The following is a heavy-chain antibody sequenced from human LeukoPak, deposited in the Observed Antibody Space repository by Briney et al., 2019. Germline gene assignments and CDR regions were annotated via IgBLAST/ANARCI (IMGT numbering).Heavy chain of an antibody. Sequence: PGGSLRLSCAASGFTFSSYAMSWVRQAPGKGLEWVSAISGSGGSTYYADSVKGRFTISRDNSKNTLYLQMNSLRAEDTAVYYCAKDYRFSGYSGNYFDYWGQGTLVTVSS. CDR1: GFTFSSYA. CDR3: AKDYRFSGYSGNYFDY. V-gene: IGHV3-23*01. D-gene: IGHD3-22*01. J-gene: IGHJ4*02. CDR2: ISGSGGST.